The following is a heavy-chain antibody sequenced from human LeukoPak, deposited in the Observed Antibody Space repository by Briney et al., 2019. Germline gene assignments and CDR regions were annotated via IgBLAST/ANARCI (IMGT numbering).Heavy chain of an antibody. CDR3: ARGSMVATIITAFDY. CDR1: GFTFSSYS. Sequence: GGSLRLSCAASGFTFSSYSMNWVRQAPGKGLEWVSSISSSSSYIYYADSVKGRFTISRDNAKNSLYLQTNSLRAEDTAVYYCARGSMVATIITAFDYWGQGTLVTVSS. D-gene: IGHD5-12*01. CDR2: ISSSSSYI. J-gene: IGHJ4*02. V-gene: IGHV3-21*01.